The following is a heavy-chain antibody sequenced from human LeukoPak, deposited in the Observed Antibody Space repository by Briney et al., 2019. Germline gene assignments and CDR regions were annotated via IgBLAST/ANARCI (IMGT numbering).Heavy chain of an antibody. J-gene: IGHJ5*02. CDR1: GDAITRSNW. CDR3: ARFRREYCGGDCYNNWFDP. V-gene: IGHV4-4*02. D-gene: IGHD2-21*02. CDR2: VFPGGNT. Sequence: SETLSLTCAVSGDAITRSNWWSWVRQPPGKGLEWIGEVFPGGNTNYNPSLKSRVTISIDMSKNQLSLKLTSVTAADTAVYYCARFRREYCGGDCYNNWFDPWGQGTLVTVSS.